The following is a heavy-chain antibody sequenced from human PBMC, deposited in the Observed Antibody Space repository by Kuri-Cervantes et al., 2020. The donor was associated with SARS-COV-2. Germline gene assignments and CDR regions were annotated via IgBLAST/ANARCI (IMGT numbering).Heavy chain of an antibody. D-gene: IGHD2-2*01. CDR1: GFTFSSYG. J-gene: IGHJ5*02. V-gene: IGHV3-23*01. CDR3: AKDWGYCSSTSCYDNWFDP. Sequence: GESLKISCAASGFTFSSYGMHWVRQAPGKGLEWVSAISGSGGSTYYADSVKGRFTISRDNSKNTLYLQMNSLRAEDTAVYYCAKDWGYCSSTSCYDNWFDPWGQGTLVTVSS. CDR2: ISGSGGST.